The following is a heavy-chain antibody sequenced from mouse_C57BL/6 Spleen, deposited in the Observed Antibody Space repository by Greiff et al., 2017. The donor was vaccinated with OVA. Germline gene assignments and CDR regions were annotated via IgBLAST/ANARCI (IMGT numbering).Heavy chain of an antibody. CDR2: IRNKANNHAT. CDR1: GFTFSDAW. D-gene: IGHD2-4*01. CDR3: TIGDYDGFAY. V-gene: IGHV6-6*01. Sequence: EVKVEESGGGLVQPGGSMKLSCAASGFTFSDAWMDWVRQSPEKGLEWVAEIRNKANNHATYYAESVKGRFTISRDDSKSSVYLQMNSLRAEDTGIYYCTIGDYDGFAYWGQGTLVTVSA. J-gene: IGHJ3*01.